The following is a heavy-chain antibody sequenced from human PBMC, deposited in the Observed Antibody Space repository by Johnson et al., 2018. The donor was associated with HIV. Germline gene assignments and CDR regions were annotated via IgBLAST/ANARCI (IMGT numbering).Heavy chain of an antibody. CDR1: GFTFSTYG. CDR2: IWYDGREK. D-gene: IGHD6-13*01. CDR3: AKVVTSSSSWQDDAFDI. Sequence: QVQLVESGGGVVQPGRSLRLSCAASGFTFSTYGMHWVRQAPGKGLEWVALIWYDGREKDYADSVKGRFTISRDHSKNTLYLEMNSLRVEDTAVYYCAKVVTSSSSWQDDAFDIWGQGTVVTVSS. J-gene: IGHJ3*02. V-gene: IGHV3-33*06.